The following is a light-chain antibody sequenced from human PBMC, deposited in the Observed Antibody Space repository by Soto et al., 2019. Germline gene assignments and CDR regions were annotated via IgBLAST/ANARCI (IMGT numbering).Light chain of an antibody. J-gene: IGKJ4*01. CDR2: DAS. CDR3: QQSHSTPLT. CDR1: RTISTY. Sequence: DIQMTQSPSSLSASVGDRVTITCRASRTISTYLNWYQQKPGKAPKLLIYDASSLQSGVPSRISGSGSGTDFTLTISSRQPQDVSTYYCQQSHSTPLTFGGGTKVEIK. V-gene: IGKV1-39*01.